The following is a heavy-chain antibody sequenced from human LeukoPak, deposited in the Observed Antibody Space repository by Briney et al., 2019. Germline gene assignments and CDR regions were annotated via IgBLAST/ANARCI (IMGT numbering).Heavy chain of an antibody. J-gene: IGHJ6*02. CDR2: ISYDGRIK. CDR3: ARDFGIAVADSTLGVYYYYYYGMDV. D-gene: IGHD6-19*01. CDR1: GFAFSSHA. Sequence: PGRSLRLSCVASGFAFSSHAMHWVRQAPGKGLEWVAVISYDGRIKYHADSVKGRFTISRDDSKNTLYLQMNSLRPEDTAVYYCARDFGIAVADSTLGVYYYYYYGMDVWGQGTTVTVSS. V-gene: IGHV3-30*04.